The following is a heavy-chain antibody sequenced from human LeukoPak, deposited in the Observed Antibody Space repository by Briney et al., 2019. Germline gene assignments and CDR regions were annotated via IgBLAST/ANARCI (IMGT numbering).Heavy chain of an antibody. D-gene: IGHD6-13*01. CDR3: AKRGLAAALFR. CDR1: GFTFSSYA. CDR2: ISGSGGST. V-gene: IGHV3-23*01. Sequence: PGGSLRLSFAASGFTFSSYALSWVRQAPGKGLEWVSVISGSGGSTYYADSVKGRFTISRDNSKNTLYLQMNRLRAEDTAVYYCAKRGLAAALFRWGQGTLVTVSS. J-gene: IGHJ4*02.